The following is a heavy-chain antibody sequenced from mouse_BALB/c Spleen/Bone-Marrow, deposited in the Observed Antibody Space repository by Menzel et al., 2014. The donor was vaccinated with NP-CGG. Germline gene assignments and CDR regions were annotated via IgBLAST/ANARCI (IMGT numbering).Heavy chain of an antibody. CDR2: IDPANGNT. CDR3: ATYYRYDRRFAY. V-gene: IGHV14-3*02. D-gene: IGHD2-14*01. J-gene: IGHJ3*01. CDR1: GFNIKDTY. Sequence: VQLQQPGAELVKPGASVKLSCTASGFNIKDTYMHWVEQRPEQGLEWIGRIDPANGNTKYDPKFQGKATITADTSSNTAYLQLSSLTSEDTAVYYCATYYRYDRRFAYWGQGTLVTVSA.